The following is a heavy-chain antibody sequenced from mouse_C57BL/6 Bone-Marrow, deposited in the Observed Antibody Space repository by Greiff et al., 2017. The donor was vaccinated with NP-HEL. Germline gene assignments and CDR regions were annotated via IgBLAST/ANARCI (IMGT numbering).Heavy chain of an antibody. Sequence: DVQLQESGGGLVQPGGSLKLSCAASGFTFSDYGMAWVRQAPRKGPEWVAFISNLAYSIYYADTVTGRFTISRENAKNTLYLEMSSLRSEDTAMYYCARTYYYGSRDYAMDYWGQGTSVTVSS. J-gene: IGHJ4*01. D-gene: IGHD1-1*01. CDR1: GFTFSDYG. CDR2: ISNLAYSI. V-gene: IGHV5-15*01. CDR3: ARTYYYGSRDYAMDY.